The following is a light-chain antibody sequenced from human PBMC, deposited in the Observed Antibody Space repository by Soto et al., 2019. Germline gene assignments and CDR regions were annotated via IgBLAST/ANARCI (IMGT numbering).Light chain of an antibody. Sequence: QPVLTQPPSVSGAPRQRVTIPGTGSSSNIGADYDVHWYQQLPGTAPKLLIYDNTNRPSGVPDRVSGSKSGTSASLAITGLQAEDEADYYCQSFDSSLNERVFGRGTKLTV. V-gene: IGLV1-40*01. J-gene: IGLJ3*02. CDR2: DNT. CDR1: SSNIGADYD. CDR3: QSFDSSLNERV.